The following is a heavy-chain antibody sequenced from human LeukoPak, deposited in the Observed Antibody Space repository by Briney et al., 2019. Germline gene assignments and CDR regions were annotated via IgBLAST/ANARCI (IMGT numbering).Heavy chain of an antibody. CDR3: ASGGMGARKYYSDPFHY. CDR1: GFTVSSNY. CDR2: IYSAGST. J-gene: IGHJ4*02. V-gene: IGHV3-53*01. D-gene: IGHD3-10*01. Sequence: PGGSLRLSCAASGFTVSSNYMSWVRQTPGKGLEWVSIIYSAGSTYYADPVRGRFTISRDSSKNTVCLQMNSLRAEDTAVYYCASGGMGARKYYSDPFHYWGQGTLVTVSS.